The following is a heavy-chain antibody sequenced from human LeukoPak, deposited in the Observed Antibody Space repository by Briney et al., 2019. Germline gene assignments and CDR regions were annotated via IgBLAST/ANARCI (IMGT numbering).Heavy chain of an antibody. J-gene: IGHJ4*02. Sequence: GGSLRLSCAASGFTFSSYAMSWVRQAPGKGLEWVSAISGSGGSTYYADSVKGRLTISRDNSKNTLYLQMNSLRAEDTAVYYCAKVVYSSGWYYFDYWGQGTLVTVSS. CDR3: AKVVYSSGWYYFDY. CDR1: GFTFSSYA. D-gene: IGHD6-19*01. CDR2: ISGSGGST. V-gene: IGHV3-23*01.